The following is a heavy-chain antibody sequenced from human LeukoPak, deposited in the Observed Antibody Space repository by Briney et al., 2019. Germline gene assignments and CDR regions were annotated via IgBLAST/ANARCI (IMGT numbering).Heavy chain of an antibody. D-gene: IGHD3-3*01. J-gene: IGHJ4*02. V-gene: IGHV3-11*04. CDR3: ARGDWSLRFLEWLPYYFDY. CDR2: ISSSGSTI. CDR1: GFTFSDYY. Sequence: GGSLRLSCAASGFTFSDYYMSWIRQAPGKGLEWVSYISSSGSTIYYADSVKGRFTISRDNAKNSLYLQMNSLRAEDTAVYYCARGDWSLRFLEWLPYYFDYWGQGTLVTVSS.